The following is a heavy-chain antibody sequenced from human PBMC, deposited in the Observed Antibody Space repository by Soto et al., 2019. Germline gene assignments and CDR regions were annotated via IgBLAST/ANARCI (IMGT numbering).Heavy chain of an antibody. D-gene: IGHD6-25*01. CDR3: AKDAAYYFDY. Sequence: EVQLVESGGGLVQPGRSLRLSCAASGFTFDDYAMHWVRQAPGKGLEWVSGISWGSGSIDYADSVKGRFTISRDNAKNSLYLQMNSLRAEDTALYYCAKDAAYYFDYWGQATLVTVSS. CDR2: ISWGSGSI. V-gene: IGHV3-9*01. CDR1: GFTFDDYA. J-gene: IGHJ4*02.